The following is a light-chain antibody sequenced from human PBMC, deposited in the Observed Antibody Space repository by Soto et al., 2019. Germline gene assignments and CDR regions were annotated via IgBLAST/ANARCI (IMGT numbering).Light chain of an antibody. CDR1: QSVSSNY. CDR3: KQYGGSPRT. J-gene: IGKJ1*01. Sequence: EIVLTQSPGTLSLSPGERATLSCRASQSVSSNYLAWYQQKSGQAPRLLIYGASSRATGIPDRFSGSGSGTDFTLTISSLEPDDFAVYYCKQYGGSPRTFGKVTRVEIK. CDR2: GAS. V-gene: IGKV3-20*01.